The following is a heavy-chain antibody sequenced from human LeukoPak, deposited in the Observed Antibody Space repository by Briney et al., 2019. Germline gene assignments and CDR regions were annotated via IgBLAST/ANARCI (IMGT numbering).Heavy chain of an antibody. CDR2: ISWNSGSI. D-gene: IGHD3-10*01. Sequence: GRSLRLSCAASGFTFDDYAMPWVRQAPGKGLEWVSGISWNSGSIGYADSVKGRFTISRDNSKNTLYLQMNSLRAEDTAIYYCARELYTYYLDYWGQGTLVTVSS. V-gene: IGHV3-9*01. CDR3: ARELYTYYLDY. J-gene: IGHJ4*02. CDR1: GFTFDDYA.